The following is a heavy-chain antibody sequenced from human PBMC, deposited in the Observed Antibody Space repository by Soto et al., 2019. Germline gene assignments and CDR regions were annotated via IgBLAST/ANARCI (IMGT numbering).Heavy chain of an antibody. V-gene: IGHV5-10-1*01. CDR2: IDPSDSYT. J-gene: IGHJ6*02. CDR3: ARLAMATRRGYYGMDV. D-gene: IGHD5-12*01. Sequence: EVQLVQSGAEVKKPGKSLRISCKGSGYSFTSYWISWVRQMPGKGLEWMGRIDPSDSYTNYSPSFQGHVTISADKSISTAYLQWSSLKASDTAMYYCARLAMATRRGYYGMDVWGQGTTVTVSS. CDR1: GYSFTSYW.